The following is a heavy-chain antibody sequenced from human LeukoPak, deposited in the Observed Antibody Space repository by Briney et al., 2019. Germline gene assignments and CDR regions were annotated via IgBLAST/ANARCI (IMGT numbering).Heavy chain of an antibody. CDR1: GGTFSSYA. J-gene: IGHJ4*02. CDR2: ISAYNGNT. CDR3: AREGLRYFDWLPIDY. D-gene: IGHD3-9*01. Sequence: GSSVKVSCKASGGTFSSYAISWVRQAPGQGLEWMGWISAYNGNTNYAQKLQGRVTMTTDTSTSTAYMELRSLRSDDTAVYYCAREGLRYFDWLPIDYWGQGTLVTVSS. V-gene: IGHV1-18*01.